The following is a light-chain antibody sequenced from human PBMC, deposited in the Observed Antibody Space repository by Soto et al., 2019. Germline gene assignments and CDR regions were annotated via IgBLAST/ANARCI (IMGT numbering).Light chain of an antibody. Sequence: DIQMTQSPSTLSASVGDRVTITCRESQSISSWLAWYQQKPGKAPKLLIYRASTLEGEVPSNFSGIGSGTEFSLTISGLQPEYVATDCCQQYKAYPWTCGQRTKVDVK. CDR1: QSISSW. CDR2: RAS. V-gene: IGKV1-5*03. J-gene: IGKJ1*01. CDR3: QQYKAYPWT.